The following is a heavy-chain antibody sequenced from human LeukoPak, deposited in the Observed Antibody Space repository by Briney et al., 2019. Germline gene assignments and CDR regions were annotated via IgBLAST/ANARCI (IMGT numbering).Heavy chain of an antibody. Sequence: SAETLSLTCAVSGWSFNDYYWNWIRQPPGKGLEWIGEINAHGDTNYNPSLKSRVTISVDTSKKQFSLRLTSMIAADTALYYCARGQVPAARGYNWFDPWGQGTLVTVSS. V-gene: IGHV4-34*01. D-gene: IGHD2-2*01. J-gene: IGHJ5*02. CDR2: INAHGDT. CDR3: ARGQVPAARGYNWFDP. CDR1: GWSFNDYY.